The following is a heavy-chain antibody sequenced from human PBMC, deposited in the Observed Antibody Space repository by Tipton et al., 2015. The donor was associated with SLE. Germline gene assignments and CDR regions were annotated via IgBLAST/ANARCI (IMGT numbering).Heavy chain of an antibody. CDR3: ARGQHQFGRFDY. CDR1: GGSISFDY. D-gene: IGHD3/OR15-3a*01. Sequence: TLSLTCTVSGGSISFDYWSWIRQSAGRGLEWIGRIYSSGDRDYNPSLRSRVTMSVDTSKNQFSLKLASVTAADTVVYYCARGQHQFGRFDYWGQGTLVTVSS. V-gene: IGHV4-4*07. CDR2: IYSSGDR. J-gene: IGHJ4*02.